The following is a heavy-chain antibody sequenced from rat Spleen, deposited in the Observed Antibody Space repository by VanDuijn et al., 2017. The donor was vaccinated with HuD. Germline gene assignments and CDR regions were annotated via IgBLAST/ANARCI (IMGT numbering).Heavy chain of an antibody. J-gene: IGHJ2*01. CDR2: ISYEGSST. CDR3: ARPDGYTYVMDA. V-gene: IGHV5-22*01. D-gene: IGHD1-4*01. CDR1: GFTFSDCY. Sequence: EVQLVESGGGLVQPGRSLKLSCAASGFTFSDCYMAWVRQAPTKGLEWVASISYEGSSTYYGDSVKGRFTISRDNAKSTLYLQMNSLRSEDTATYYCARPDGYTYVMDAWGQGVMVTVSS.